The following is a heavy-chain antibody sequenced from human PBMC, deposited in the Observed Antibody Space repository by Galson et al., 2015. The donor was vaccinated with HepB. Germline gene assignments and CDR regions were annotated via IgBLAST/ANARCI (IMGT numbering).Heavy chain of an antibody. Sequence: SVKVSCKASGGTFSSYAISWVRQAPGQGLEWMGGIIPIFGTANYAQKFQGRVTITADESTSTAYMELSSLRSEDTAVYYCAREIRRGGSREFDYWGQGTLVTVSS. CDR2: IIPIFGTA. CDR1: GGTFSSYA. V-gene: IGHV1-69*13. D-gene: IGHD2-15*01. J-gene: IGHJ4*02. CDR3: AREIRRGGSREFDY.